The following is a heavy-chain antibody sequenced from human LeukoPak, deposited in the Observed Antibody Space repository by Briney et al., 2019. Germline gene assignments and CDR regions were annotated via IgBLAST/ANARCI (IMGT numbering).Heavy chain of an antibody. V-gene: IGHV3-21*01. J-gene: IGHJ6*02. CDR2: ISSSSSYI. Sequence: GGSLRLSCAASGFTFSSYTMDWVRQAPGKGLGWVSSISSSSSYIYYADSVKGRLTISRDNPKNSLYLQMNSLRAEDTAVYYCARDPTPRYCSGGSCYTHYGMDVWGQGTTVTVSS. CDR3: ARDPTPRYCSGGSCYTHYGMDV. CDR1: GFTFSSYT. D-gene: IGHD2-15*01.